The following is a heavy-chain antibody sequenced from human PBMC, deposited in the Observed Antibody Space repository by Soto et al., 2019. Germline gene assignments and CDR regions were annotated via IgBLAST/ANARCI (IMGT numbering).Heavy chain of an antibody. Sequence: EVQLVESGGGVVKPGGSLRLSCAASEFSVGNAWMRWVRQAPGKGLEWVGRIKSETDGGTTDYAAPVKGRFTISRDDSKNTLYLQMNSLKTEDSAVYYCPAAPGGFFGSCDPWGQGTLVTVSS. D-gene: IGHD1-26*01. J-gene: IGHJ5*02. CDR2: IKSETDGGTT. CDR1: EFSVGNAW. CDR3: PAAPGGFFGSCDP. V-gene: IGHV3-15*01.